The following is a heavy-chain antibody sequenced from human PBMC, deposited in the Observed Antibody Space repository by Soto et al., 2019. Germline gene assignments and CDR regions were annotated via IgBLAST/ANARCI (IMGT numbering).Heavy chain of an antibody. D-gene: IGHD2-2*01. J-gene: IGHJ5*02. CDR3: AGGGYCTSTSCYLNWFDP. CDR2: ISYDGSNK. CDR1: GFTFSSYA. Sequence: QMQLVESGGGVVQPGRSLRLSCAASGFTFSSYAMHWVRQAPGKGLEWVAVISYDGSNKYYADSVKGRFTISRDNPKNTLYLQMNSLRAEDTAVYYCAGGGYCTSTSCYLNWFDPWGQGTLVSVSS. V-gene: IGHV3-30-3*01.